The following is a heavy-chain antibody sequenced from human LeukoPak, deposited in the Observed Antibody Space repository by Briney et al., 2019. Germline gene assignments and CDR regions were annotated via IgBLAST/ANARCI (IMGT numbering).Heavy chain of an antibody. CDR2: FFHSGST. J-gene: IGHJ4*02. V-gene: IGHV4-30-4*01. Sequence: SETLSLTCTVSGDSISSAHYYWSWIRQPPGKGLEWIGSFFHSGSTYYNPSLKSRVTTSVDRSKNQFSLKLSSVTAADTAVYYCARTLTTVTTGYFDYWGQGTLVTVSS. D-gene: IGHD4-17*01. CDR1: GDSISSAHYY. CDR3: ARTLTTVTTGYFDY.